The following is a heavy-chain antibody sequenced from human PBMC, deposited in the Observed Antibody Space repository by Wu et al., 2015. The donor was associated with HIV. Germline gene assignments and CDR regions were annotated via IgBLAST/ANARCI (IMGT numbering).Heavy chain of an antibody. CDR3: ARVEMAITDFDY. CDR1: GYTFTDYY. CDR2: INPNSGGT. J-gene: IGHJ4*02. V-gene: IGHV1-2*02. Sequence: KPGASVKVSCKTSGYTFTDYYLHWVRQAPGQGLEWMGWINPNSGGTNYAQKFQGRVTMTRDTSISTAYMELSRLRSDDTAVYYCARVEMAITDFDYWGQGTLVTVSS. D-gene: IGHD5-24*01.